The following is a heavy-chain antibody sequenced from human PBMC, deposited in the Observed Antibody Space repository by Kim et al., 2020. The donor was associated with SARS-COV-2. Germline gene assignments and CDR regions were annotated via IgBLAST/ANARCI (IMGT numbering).Heavy chain of an antibody. V-gene: IGHV1-2*02. CDR3: ARLFNPRDSGWYYFDY. Sequence: ASVKVSCQGSGYPFSANVIHWVRQAPGQGLEWMGWINPNSGVTHFSQNFQDRVTMTRDTSIDTVYMEMSRLTSDDTAVYFCARLFNPRDSGWYYFDYWGQ. J-gene: IGHJ4*02. CDR1: GYPFSANV. CDR2: INPNSGVT. D-gene: IGHD6-13*01.